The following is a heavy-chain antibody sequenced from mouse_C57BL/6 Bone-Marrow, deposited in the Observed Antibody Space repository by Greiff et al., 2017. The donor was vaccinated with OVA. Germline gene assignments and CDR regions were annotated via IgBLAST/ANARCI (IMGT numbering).Heavy chain of an antibody. J-gene: IGHJ2*01. D-gene: IGHD2-5*01. CDR1: GYTFTSYW. V-gene: IGHV1-55*01. Sequence: VKLQQSGAELVKPGASVKLSCKASGYTFTSYWITWVKQRPGQGLEWIGDIYPGSGSTNYNEKFKSKATLTVDTSSSTAYMQLSSLTSEDSAVYYCARRGYYSNHDYWGQGTTLTVSS. CDR3: ARRGYYSNHDY. CDR2: IYPGSGST.